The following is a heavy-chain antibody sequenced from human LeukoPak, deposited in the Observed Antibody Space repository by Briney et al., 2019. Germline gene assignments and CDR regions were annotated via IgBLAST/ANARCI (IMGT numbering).Heavy chain of an antibody. Sequence: TGGSLRLSCAASGFTFSRSGMHWVRQAPGKGLEWVALIWYDGSNKHYTDSVKGRFTISRDDSRNTLYLQMNTLRAEDTALYYCARAVYFGDLQTGGWYFDLWGCGTLVTVSS. J-gene: IGHJ2*01. V-gene: IGHV3-33*01. D-gene: IGHD3-10*01. CDR1: GFTFSRSG. CDR2: IWYDGSNK. CDR3: ARAVYFGDLQTGGWYFDL.